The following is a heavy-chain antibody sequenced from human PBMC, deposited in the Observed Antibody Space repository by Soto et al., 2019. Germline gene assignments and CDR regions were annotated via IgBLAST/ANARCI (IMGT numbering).Heavy chain of an antibody. CDR2: IYWDDDK. Sequence: SGPTLVNPTQTLTLTCTFSGFSLSTSGVGVAWIRQPPGKALEWLALIYWDDDKRYSPSLKSRPTITKDTSKNQVVLTMTNMDPVDTATYYCAHSLIGYYYDSSGSNWFDPWGQGTLVTVSS. D-gene: IGHD3-22*01. J-gene: IGHJ5*02. CDR3: AHSLIGYYYDSSGSNWFDP. V-gene: IGHV2-5*02. CDR1: GFSLSTSGVG.